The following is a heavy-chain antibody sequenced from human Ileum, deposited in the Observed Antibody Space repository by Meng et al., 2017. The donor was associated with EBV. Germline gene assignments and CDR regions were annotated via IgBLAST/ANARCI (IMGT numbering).Heavy chain of an antibody. V-gene: IGHV3-15*01. CDR2: IRSKSAGGTT. CDR1: GMTFSKVW. CDR3: TTWGGN. J-gene: IGHJ1*01. Sequence: EVQLVGFLGGLVGLGGSLIFSCAASGMTFSKVWMNWVRQTPGKGLEWVGRIRSKSAGGTTDYAAPVKGRFTISRDDSEDTLYLQMNSLKTEDTAVYYCTTWGGNWGQGTLVTVSS. D-gene: IGHD3-16*01.